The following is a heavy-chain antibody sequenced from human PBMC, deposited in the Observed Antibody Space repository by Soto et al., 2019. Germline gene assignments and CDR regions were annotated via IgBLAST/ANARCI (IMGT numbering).Heavy chain of an antibody. CDR1: GFTFSSYA. D-gene: IGHD6-13*01. CDR2: ISGSGGST. Sequence: PGGSLRLSCAASGFTFSSYAMSWFRQAPGKGLEWVSAISGSGGSTYYADSVKGRFTISRDNSKNTLYLQMNSLRAEDTAVYYCAKFKNSSWFYYYSGMDVWGQGTTVTVS. J-gene: IGHJ6*02. CDR3: AKFKNSSWFYYYSGMDV. V-gene: IGHV3-23*01.